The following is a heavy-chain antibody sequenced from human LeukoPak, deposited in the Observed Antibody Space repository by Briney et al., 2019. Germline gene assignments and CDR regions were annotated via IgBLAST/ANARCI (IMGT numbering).Heavy chain of an antibody. J-gene: IGHJ4*02. CDR3: TTSGGNWDYFDY. CDR1: GFYFINSW. CDR2: IKRKSDGYTT. V-gene: IGHV3-15*01. Sequence: GGSLRLSCAGAGFYFINSWISWVRQPPGKGIEWVGHIKRKSDGYTTDYAAPVKGRFSISRDDSKNTVYLQMNSLKTEDTGVYYCTTSGGNWDYFDYWGQGTLVTVSS. D-gene: IGHD7-27*01.